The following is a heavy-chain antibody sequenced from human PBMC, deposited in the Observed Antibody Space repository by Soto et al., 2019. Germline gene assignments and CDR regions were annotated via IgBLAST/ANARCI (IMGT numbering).Heavy chain of an antibody. Sequence: QVQLVQSGAEVKKPGSSVKVSCMTFGGTFNTYGISWVRQAPGQGLEWMGRIIPVFGKPKYAQKVQGRVTISADEPTNTGYMELRGLRSDDTAIYYCVRDASSGYRGWWDPWGQGTLVTVSS. J-gene: IGHJ5*02. V-gene: IGHV1-69*18. CDR2: IIPVFGKP. CDR1: GGTFNTYG. CDR3: VRDASSGYRGWWDP. D-gene: IGHD5-18*01.